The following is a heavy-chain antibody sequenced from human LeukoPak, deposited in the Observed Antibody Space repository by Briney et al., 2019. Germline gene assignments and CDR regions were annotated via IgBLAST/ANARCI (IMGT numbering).Heavy chain of an antibody. CDR3: ARERYYYGSGSYYNDY. CDR1: GGSISSGSYY. D-gene: IGHD3-10*01. J-gene: IGHJ4*02. CDR2: IYTSGST. Sequence: PSETLSLTCTVSGGSISSGSYYWRWLRQPAGKGLEWNARIYTSGSTNYNPSLKSRVTISVDTSKNQFSLKLSSVTAADTAVYYCARERYYYGSGSYYNDYWGQGTLVTVSS. V-gene: IGHV4-61*02.